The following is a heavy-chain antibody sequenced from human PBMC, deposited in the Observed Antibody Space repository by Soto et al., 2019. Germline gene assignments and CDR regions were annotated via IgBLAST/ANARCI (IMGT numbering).Heavy chain of an antibody. D-gene: IGHD6-19*01. CDR2: IYHSGST. CDR1: GGSISSGGYS. CDR3: ARLQWLASRGFDY. V-gene: IGHV4-30-2*01. Sequence: QLQLQESGSGLVKPSQTLSLTCAVSGGSISSGGYSWSWIRQPPGKGLEWIGYIYHSGSTYYNPSLKSRVTISGDRSNNQFSLKLSSGTAAGTAVYYCARLQWLASRGFDYWGQGTLVTVSS. J-gene: IGHJ4*02.